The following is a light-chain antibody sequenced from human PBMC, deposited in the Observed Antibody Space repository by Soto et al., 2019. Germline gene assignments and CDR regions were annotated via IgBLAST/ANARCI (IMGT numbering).Light chain of an antibody. CDR3: QTWGTGIQV. CDR1: SGHSSYA. J-gene: IGLJ2*01. V-gene: IGLV4-69*01. Sequence: QLVLTQSPSASASLGASVKLTCTLSSGHSSYAIAWHQQRPEKGPRYLMKLNSDGSHSKGDGIPDRFSGSRSGAERYLTISSLQSEDEADYYCQTWGTGIQVFGGGTQLTVL. CDR2: LNSDGSH.